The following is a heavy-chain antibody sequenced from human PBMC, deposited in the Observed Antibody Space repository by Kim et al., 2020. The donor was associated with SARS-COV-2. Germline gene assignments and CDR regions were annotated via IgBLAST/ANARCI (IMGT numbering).Heavy chain of an antibody. Sequence: SVKVSCKASGGTFSSYAISWVRQAPGQGLEWMGGIIPIFGTANYAQKFQGRVTITADESTSTAYMELSSLRSEDTAVYYCAREKGYYGDYNWFDPWGQGTLVTVSS. J-gene: IGHJ5*02. V-gene: IGHV1-69*13. CDR3: AREKGYYGDYNWFDP. CDR1: GGTFSSYA. CDR2: IIPIFGTA. D-gene: IGHD4-17*01.